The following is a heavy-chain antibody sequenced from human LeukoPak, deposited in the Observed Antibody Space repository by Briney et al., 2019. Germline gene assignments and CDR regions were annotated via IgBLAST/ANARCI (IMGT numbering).Heavy chain of an antibody. CDR3: ARQPDGGSYIGAFDI. CDR1: GGSISSSSYY. D-gene: IGHD1-26*01. CDR2: IYYSGST. Sequence: PSETLSLTCTVSGGSISSSSYYWGWIRQPPGKGLEWIGSIYYSGSTYYNPSPKSRVTISVDTSKNQFSLRLNSVTAADTAVYYCARQPDGGSYIGAFDIWGQGTMVTVSS. J-gene: IGHJ3*02. V-gene: IGHV4-39*01.